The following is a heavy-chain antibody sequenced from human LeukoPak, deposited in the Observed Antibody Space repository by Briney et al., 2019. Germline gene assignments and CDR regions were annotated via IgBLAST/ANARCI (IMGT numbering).Heavy chain of an antibody. Sequence: PSETLSLTCSVSGGSISRYYWSWVRQPPGQGLEWIGYIYNNASTSYSPSLKSRLFMSVDTSTNNVSLTLRSVTEPDTAIYHCEREASDRYHEYWGQRTLLIVPS. CDR2: IYNNAST. J-gene: IGHJ4*02. CDR1: GGSISRYY. CDR3: EREASDRYHEY. D-gene: IGHD5-24*01. V-gene: IGHV4-59*01.